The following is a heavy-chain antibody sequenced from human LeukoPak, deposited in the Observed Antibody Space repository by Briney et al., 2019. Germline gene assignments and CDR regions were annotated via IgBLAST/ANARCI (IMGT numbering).Heavy chain of an antibody. D-gene: IGHD2-2*01. Sequence: GGSLRLSCAASGFTFSSYSMNWVRQAPVKALEWVSYISSSSSTIYYADSVKGRFTISRDNAKNSLYLQMNSLRAEDTAVYYCARVYCSSNSCPRSDPWGQGTLVTVSS. V-gene: IGHV3-48*01. J-gene: IGHJ5*02. CDR1: GFTFSSYS. CDR2: ISSSSSTI. CDR3: ARVYCSSNSCPRSDP.